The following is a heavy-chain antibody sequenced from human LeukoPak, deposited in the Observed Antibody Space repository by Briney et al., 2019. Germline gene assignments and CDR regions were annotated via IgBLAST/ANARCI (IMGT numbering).Heavy chain of an antibody. CDR1: GNYW. CDR2: INGDGSWT. V-gene: IGHV3-74*01. Sequence: GGSLRLSCAASGNYWMHWVRQAPGKGLVWVSHINGDGSWTTYADSVKGRFTISKDNAKNTVYLQMNNPRAEDTAVYYCVSFYETYWGRGTLVTVSS. D-gene: IGHD2-2*01. J-gene: IGHJ4*02. CDR3: VSFYETY.